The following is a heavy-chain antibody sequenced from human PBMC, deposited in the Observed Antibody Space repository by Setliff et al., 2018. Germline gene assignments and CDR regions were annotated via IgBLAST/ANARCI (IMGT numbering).Heavy chain of an antibody. CDR1: GFTFSTFW. J-gene: IGHJ3*02. CDR3: ARDYTYYDFWSGPSSDAFDI. Sequence: GGSLRLSCAASGFTFSTFWMSWVRQAPGKGLEWAANIKQDGSETYYVDSVKGRFTISRDNPNNSLYLQMNNLRAEDTAVYYCARDYTYYDFWSGPSSDAFDIWGQGTMVTVSS. CDR2: IKQDGSET. D-gene: IGHD3-3*01. V-gene: IGHV3-7*01.